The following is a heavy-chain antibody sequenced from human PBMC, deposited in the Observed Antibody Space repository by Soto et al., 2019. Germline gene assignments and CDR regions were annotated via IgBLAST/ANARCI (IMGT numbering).Heavy chain of an antibody. D-gene: IGHD3-22*01. J-gene: IGHJ5*02. CDR3: ARGSYYDSSGYYGP. CDR1: GGSIGSGGYY. Sequence: SETLSLTCTVSGGSIGSGGYYWSWIRQHPGKGLEWIGYIYYSGSTYYNPSLKSRVTISVDTSKNQFSLKLSSVTAADTAVYYCARGSYYDSSGYYGPWGQGTLVTVPQ. CDR2: IYYSGST. V-gene: IGHV4-31*03.